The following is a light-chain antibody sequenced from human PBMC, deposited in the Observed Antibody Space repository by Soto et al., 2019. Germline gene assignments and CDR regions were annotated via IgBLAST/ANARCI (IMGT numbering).Light chain of an antibody. CDR1: RSDVGGFIS. V-gene: IGLV2-14*03. CDR2: DDS. Sequence: QSVLTQPASVSGSPGQPITISCSGTRSDVGGFISVSWYQHHPGQAPKLLIYDDSDRPSGVSNRFSGSKSGNTASLSISGLQAEDEADYYCSSFTPSSTVIFGGGTKLTVL. J-gene: IGLJ2*01. CDR3: SSFTPSSTVI.